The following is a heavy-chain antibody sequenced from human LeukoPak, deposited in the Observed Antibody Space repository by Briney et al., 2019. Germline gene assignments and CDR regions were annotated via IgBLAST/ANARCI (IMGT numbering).Heavy chain of an antibody. CDR3: AGDEGSLGSTWFDP. Sequence: SETLSLTCTVSGGSISSGSNYWSWIRQPAGKGLEWIGRIYTSGRTNYNPSLKSRVTISVDTSKNQFFLKLSSVTAADTAVYYCAGDEGSLGSTWFDPWGQGTRVSVSS. J-gene: IGHJ5*02. V-gene: IGHV4-61*02. CDR2: IYTSGRT. D-gene: IGHD3-10*01. CDR1: GGSISSGSNY.